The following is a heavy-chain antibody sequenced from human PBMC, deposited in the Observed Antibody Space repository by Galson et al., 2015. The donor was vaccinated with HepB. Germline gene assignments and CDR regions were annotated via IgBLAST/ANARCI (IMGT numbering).Heavy chain of an antibody. J-gene: IGHJ2*01. V-gene: IGHV3-30-3*01. D-gene: IGHD1-26*01. CDR1: GLTFSSYA. CDR2: ISYDGSNK. CDR3: ARDPGGWEQRYFDL. Sequence: SLRLSCAASGLTFSSYAMHWVRQAPGKGLEWVAVISYDGSNKYYAGSVKGRFTISRDNSKNTLYLQMNSLRAEDTAVYYCARDPGGWEQRYFDLWGRGTLVTVSS.